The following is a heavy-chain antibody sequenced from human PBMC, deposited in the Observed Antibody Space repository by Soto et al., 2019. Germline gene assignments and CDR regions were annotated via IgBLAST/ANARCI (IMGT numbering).Heavy chain of an antibody. CDR1: GYTFTSYA. V-gene: IGHV1-3*01. Sequence: ASVKVSCKASGYTFTSYAIHWVRQAPGQRLEWMGWINAGNGNTKYSQKFQGRVTITRDTSASTAYMELSSLRSEDTAVYYCARDGRVLRYLDWVRPEYYFDYWGQGTLVTVSS. CDR3: ARDGRVLRYLDWVRPEYYFDY. D-gene: IGHD3-9*01. CDR2: INAGNGNT. J-gene: IGHJ4*02.